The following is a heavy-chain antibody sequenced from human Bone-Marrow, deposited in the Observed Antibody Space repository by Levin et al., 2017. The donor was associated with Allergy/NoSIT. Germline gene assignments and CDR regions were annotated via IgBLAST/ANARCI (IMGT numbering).Heavy chain of an antibody. CDR3: TRYGGNGGRSWSGMDV. J-gene: IGHJ6*02. D-gene: IGHD4-23*01. CDR2: VSADGSTT. V-gene: IGHV3-74*01. Sequence: PGGSLRLSCAASGFTFSSYWMHWVRQVPGKGLVWVSRVSADGSTTTYADSVKGRFTISRDNADNTLYLQMSSVRADDTAVYYCTRYGGNGGRSWSGMDVWGQGTTVTVSS. CDR1: GFTFSSYW.